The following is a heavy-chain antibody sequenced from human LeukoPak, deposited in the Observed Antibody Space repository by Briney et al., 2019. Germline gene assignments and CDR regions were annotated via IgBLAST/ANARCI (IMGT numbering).Heavy chain of an antibody. V-gene: IGHV1-2*02. CDR1: GYTFTGYY. Sequence: ASVKVSCKASGYTFTGYYMHWVRQAPGQGLEWMGWINPNSGGTNYAQKFQGRVIMTRDTSISTAYMELSRLRSDDTAVYYCARYCSGGSCWVDWFDPWGQGTLVTVSS. J-gene: IGHJ5*02. CDR3: ARYCSGGSCWVDWFDP. CDR2: INPNSGGT. D-gene: IGHD2-15*01.